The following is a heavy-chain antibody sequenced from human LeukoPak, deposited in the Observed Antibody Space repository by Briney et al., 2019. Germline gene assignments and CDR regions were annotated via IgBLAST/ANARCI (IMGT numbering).Heavy chain of an antibody. D-gene: IGHD1-26*01. Sequence: PGGSLRLSCAASGFTFSSYAMSWVRQAPGKGLEWVSSISGSGVGTYYADSVKGRFTISRDNSKNTLYLQMNSLRVEDTAVYYCAKRESSGRTAYYFNYWGRGTLVTVSS. CDR2: ISGSGVGT. J-gene: IGHJ4*02. V-gene: IGHV3-23*01. CDR3: AKRESSGRTAYYFNY. CDR1: GFTFSSYA.